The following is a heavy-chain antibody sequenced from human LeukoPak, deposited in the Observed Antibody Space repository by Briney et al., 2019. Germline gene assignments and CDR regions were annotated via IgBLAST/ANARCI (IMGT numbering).Heavy chain of an antibody. CDR1: GFTFGNYA. CDR2: ITGGGGST. D-gene: IGHD3-3*01. J-gene: IGHJ4*02. V-gene: IGHV3-23*01. Sequence: AGGSLRLSCAASGFTFGNYAMSWVRQAPGKGLEWVSGITGGGGSTYYADSVRGRFTVSRDTSKNTLYLQMNSLRAEDTALYYFANYHASWRGFVDYCGQGTLV. CDR3: ANYHASWRGFVDY.